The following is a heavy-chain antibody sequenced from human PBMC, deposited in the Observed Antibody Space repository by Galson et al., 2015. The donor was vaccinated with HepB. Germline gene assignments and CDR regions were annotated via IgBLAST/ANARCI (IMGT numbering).Heavy chain of an antibody. CDR2: ISYDGSSK. CDR1: GFIFSDYA. J-gene: IGHJ4*02. Sequence: SLRLSCAASGFIFSDYAMNWVRQAPGKGLEWVTLISYDGSSKYYADSVKGRFTISRDNSKNTLYLELNSLRAEDTAVYYCARELGAEPYWGQGTLVTVSS. V-gene: IGHV3-30*14. CDR3: ARELGAEPY. D-gene: IGHD3-16*01.